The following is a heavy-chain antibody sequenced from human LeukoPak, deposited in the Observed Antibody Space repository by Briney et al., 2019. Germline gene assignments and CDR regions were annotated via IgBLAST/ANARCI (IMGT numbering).Heavy chain of an antibody. CDR3: ASSAVYDYVWGSYRSFDY. D-gene: IGHD3-16*02. CDR1: GFTVSSNY. J-gene: IGHJ4*02. Sequence: GGSLRLSCAASGFTVSSNYMSWVRQAPGKGLEWVSVIYSGGSTYYADSVKGRFTISRDNSKNTLYLQMNSLRAEDTAVYYCASSAVYDYVWGSYRSFDYWGQGTLVTVSS. CDR2: IYSGGST. V-gene: IGHV3-66*01.